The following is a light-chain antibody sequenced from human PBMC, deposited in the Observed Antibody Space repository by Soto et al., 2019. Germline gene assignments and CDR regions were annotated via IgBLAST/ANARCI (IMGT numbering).Light chain of an antibody. CDR2: AAS. V-gene: IGKV1-27*01. Sequence: DIQLTQSPTSLSASVGDRATITCRASQDIRNFVAWYQQKPGKAPKLLIYAASTLQAGVPSRFSGSGSGTDFTLTINSLQAEDVATYYGHKYSSVSVFGRGIKVEIK. CDR3: HKYSSVSV. J-gene: IGKJ3*01. CDR1: QDIRNF.